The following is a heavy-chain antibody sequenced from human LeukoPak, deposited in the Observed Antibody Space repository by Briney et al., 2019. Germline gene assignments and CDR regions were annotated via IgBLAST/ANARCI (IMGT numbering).Heavy chain of an antibody. D-gene: IGHD3-10*01. CDR1: GGTFNNYA. CDR3: AATDGCIHRHPLYYLDY. CDR2: VMPLFGTP. V-gene: IGHV1-69*05. J-gene: IGHJ4*02. Sequence: GASVTVSCKASGGTFNNYAISWVRQAPGQGPEWMGGVMPLFGTPSYAQKFQGRVTVITDDSTNTAYMEVSSLRYDDTAIYYCAATDGCIHRHPLYYLDYWGQGTLVIVSS.